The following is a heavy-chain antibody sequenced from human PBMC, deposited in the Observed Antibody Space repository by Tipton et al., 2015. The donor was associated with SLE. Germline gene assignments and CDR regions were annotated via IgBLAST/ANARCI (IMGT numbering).Heavy chain of an antibody. V-gene: IGHV4-34*01. CDR2: INHSGST. J-gene: IGHJ4*02. CDR1: GGSFSAYY. D-gene: IGHD3-22*01. Sequence: TLSLTCAVYGGSFSAYYWSWIRQPPGKGLEWIGEINHSGSTNYNPSLTSRVTISVDTSKNQFSLRLSSVTAADTAVYYCARGSSSGYGFDFWGQGTLVTVSS. CDR3: ARGSSSGYGFDF.